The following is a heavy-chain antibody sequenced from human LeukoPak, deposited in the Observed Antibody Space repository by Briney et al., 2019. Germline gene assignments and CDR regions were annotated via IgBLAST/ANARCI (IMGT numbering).Heavy chain of an antibody. CDR2: ISSSSSYI. Sequence: PGGSLRLSCAASGFTFSSYSMNWVRQAPGKGLEWVSSISSSSSYIYYADSVKGRFTISRDNAKNSLYLQMNSLRAEDTAVYYCARGSVTTVTRPFDYWGQGTLVTVSS. V-gene: IGHV3-21*01. J-gene: IGHJ4*02. CDR3: ARGSVTTVTRPFDY. CDR1: GFTFSSYS. D-gene: IGHD4-17*01.